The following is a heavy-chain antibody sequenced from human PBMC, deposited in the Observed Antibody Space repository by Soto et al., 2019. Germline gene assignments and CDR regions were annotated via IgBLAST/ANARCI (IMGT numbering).Heavy chain of an antibody. V-gene: IGHV1-69*13. CDR3: ARGGVSYYDSSGYYPDFNY. CDR2: IIPIFGTA. CDR1: GGTFSSYA. J-gene: IGHJ4*02. Sequence: SVKVSCKASGGTFSSYAISWVRQAPGQGLEWMGGIIPIFGTANYAQKFQGRVTITADESTSTAYMELSSLRSEDTAVYYCARGGVSYYDSSGYYPDFNYWGQGTLVTVSS. D-gene: IGHD3-22*01.